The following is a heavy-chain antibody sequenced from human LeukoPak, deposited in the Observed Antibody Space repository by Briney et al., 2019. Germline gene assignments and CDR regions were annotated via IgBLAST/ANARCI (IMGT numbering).Heavy chain of an antibody. CDR1: GFTFSYQN. V-gene: IGHV3-48*04. CDR2: ISSSSSTI. Sequence: AGGSPKLSCSGSGFTFSYQNNNWVRQAPGKGLEWVSYISSSSSTIYYADSVKGRFTISRDNAKTSLYLQMNSLRAEDTAVYYCAREDLDYGDPVDWGQGTLVTVSS. D-gene: IGHD4-17*01. J-gene: IGHJ4*02. CDR3: AREDLDYGDPVD.